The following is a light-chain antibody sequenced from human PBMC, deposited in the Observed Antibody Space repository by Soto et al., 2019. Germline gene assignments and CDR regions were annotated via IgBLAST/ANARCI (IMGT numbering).Light chain of an antibody. CDR3: CSFGGKNIYV. V-gene: IGLV2-23*02. CDR1: SSDVGTYKL. CDR2: EVT. Sequence: QSALTQPASVSGSPGQSITISCTGTSSDVGTYKLVSWYQHFPGKAPKLIIFEVTKRPSGVSNRFSGSKSGNTASLTISWLQADDEADYYCCSFGGKNIYVFGTGTKLTVL. J-gene: IGLJ1*01.